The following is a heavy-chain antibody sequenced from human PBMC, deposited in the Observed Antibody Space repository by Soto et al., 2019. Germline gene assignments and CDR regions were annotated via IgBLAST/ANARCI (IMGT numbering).Heavy chain of an antibody. V-gene: IGHV3-9*01. J-gene: IGHJ4*02. D-gene: IGHD2-2*01. CDR2: ITWNSGSI. CDR3: AKDSCSSTSCYVDY. Sequence: EVQLVESGGGLVQPGRSLRLSCAASGFTFDDYTMHWVRQAPGKGLEWVSGITWNSGSIDYADSVKGRFTISRDNAKNSLYLQMNSLRAEDTAWYYCAKDSCSSTSCYVDYWGQGTLVTVSS. CDR1: GFTFDDYT.